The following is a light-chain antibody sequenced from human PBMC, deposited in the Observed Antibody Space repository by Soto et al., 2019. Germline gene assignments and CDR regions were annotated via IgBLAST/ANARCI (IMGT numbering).Light chain of an antibody. V-gene: IGKV3-20*01. CDR3: QQYDESFRT. Sequence: EIVLTQSPGTLSLSPGERATLSCRAGRGVKSNYLACSRQKPAQSPRVLMNGTSNRATGIPDRFSGSGSGTDFTLTISRLEPEDFAVYYCQQYDESFRTFGQGTXVXIK. J-gene: IGKJ1*01. CDR2: GTS. CDR1: RGVKSNY.